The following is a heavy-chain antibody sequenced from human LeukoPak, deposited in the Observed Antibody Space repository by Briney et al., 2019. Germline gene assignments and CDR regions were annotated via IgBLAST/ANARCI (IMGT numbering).Heavy chain of an antibody. Sequence: GGSLRLSCTASGFTFGDYAMSWVRQAPGKGLEWVSFIRSKAYGGTIEYAASVKGRFTISRDDSKSIAYLQMNSLKTEDTAVYYCRGDSSGYYSDYGMDVWGQGTTVTVSS. V-gene: IGHV3-49*04. CDR1: GFTFGDYA. CDR3: RGDSSGYYSDYGMDV. CDR2: IRSKAYGGTI. D-gene: IGHD3-22*01. J-gene: IGHJ6*02.